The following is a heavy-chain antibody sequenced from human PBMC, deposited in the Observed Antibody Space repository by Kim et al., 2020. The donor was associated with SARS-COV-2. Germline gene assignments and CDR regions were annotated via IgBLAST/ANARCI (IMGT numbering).Heavy chain of an antibody. J-gene: IGHJ4*02. CDR1: GFTFSSYW. Sequence: GGSLRLSCAASGFTFSSYWMHWVRQAPGKVLVWVSRINSDGSSTSYADSVKGRFTISRDNAKNTLYLQMNSLRAEDTAVYYCARALYDSRSYWGQGTLVTVSS. CDR3: ARALYDSRSY. V-gene: IGHV3-74*01. CDR2: INSDGSST. D-gene: IGHD2-2*02.